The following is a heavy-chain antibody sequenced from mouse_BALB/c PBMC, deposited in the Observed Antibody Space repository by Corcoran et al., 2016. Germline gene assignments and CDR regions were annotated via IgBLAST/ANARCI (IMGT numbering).Heavy chain of an antibody. V-gene: IGHV9-2-1*01. CDR1: GYSFTNYS. CDR3: ARIYSYGFAY. CDR2: INTETGEP. Sequence: QIQLVQPGPELKKPGETVKNSCKASGYSFTNYSMHWVKQAPGKGLKGMGWINTETGEPTYADDFKGRFAFSLETSASTAYLQINNLKNEDTATYFWARIYSYGFAYWGQGTLVTVSA. J-gene: IGHJ3*01. D-gene: IGHD3-3*01.